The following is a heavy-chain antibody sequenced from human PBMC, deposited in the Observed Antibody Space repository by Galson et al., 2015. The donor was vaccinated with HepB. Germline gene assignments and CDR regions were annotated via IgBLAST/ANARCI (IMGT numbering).Heavy chain of an antibody. J-gene: IGHJ6*03. Sequence: SVTVSCKASGGNFGNSAISWVRQAPGQGLEWIGGIMPIFRTPDYAQKFRGRVTITADESTSTSNMDMTSLRSDDTAVYYCATDDRPRTPAFGGNYYYYMDAWGKGTTVIVSS. CDR3: ATDDRPRTPAFGGNYYYYMDA. V-gene: IGHV1-69*13. CDR1: GGNFGNSA. D-gene: IGHD3-3*01. CDR2: IMPIFRTP.